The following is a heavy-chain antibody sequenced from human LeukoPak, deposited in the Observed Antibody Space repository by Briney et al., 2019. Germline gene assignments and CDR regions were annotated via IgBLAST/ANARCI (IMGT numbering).Heavy chain of an antibody. CDR1: GFSFDDFG. D-gene: IGHD1-26*01. J-gene: IGHJ5*02. CDR3: AREDSGSGANWFEP. Sequence: GGSLRLSWAAAGFSFDDFGMSWVRQAPRKGLEWVSGISWIGGSTDYADSVKGRFTISRDNAKNTLYLQMNSLRAEDTAFYYCAREDSGSGANWFEPWGRGTLVTVSS. CDR2: ISWIGGST. V-gene: IGHV3-20*04.